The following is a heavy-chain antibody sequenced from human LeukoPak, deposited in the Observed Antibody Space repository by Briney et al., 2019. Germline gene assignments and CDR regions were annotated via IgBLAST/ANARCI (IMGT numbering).Heavy chain of an antibody. CDR1: GGSISPLY. D-gene: IGHD3-10*01. CDR3: ARGGVAAKYYFDY. V-gene: IGHV4-59*11. Sequence: PSETLSLTCTVSGGSISPLYWGWIRQPPGKGLEFIGYIYYSGTTNYNPSLRSRVTLSVDTSKNQFSLKLSSVTAADTAVYYCARGGVAAKYYFDYWGPRTLVTVSS. CDR2: IYYSGTT. J-gene: IGHJ4*02.